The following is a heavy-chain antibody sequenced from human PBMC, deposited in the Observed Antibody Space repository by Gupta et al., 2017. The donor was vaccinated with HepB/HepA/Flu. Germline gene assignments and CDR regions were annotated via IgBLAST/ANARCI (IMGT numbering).Heavy chain of an antibody. Sequence: QVQLQESGPGLVKPSETLSLTCTVSGGSISNYYWSCIRQPPGKGLEWIGYIYYSGSTNYNPSLRSRVTISVDTSNNQFFLKLTSVTAADTAVYYCARETGSSSWYQDTVKWVDPWGQGTLVTVSS. J-gene: IGHJ5*02. CDR2: IYYSGST. CDR1: GGSISNYY. V-gene: IGHV4-59*01. D-gene: IGHD6-13*01. CDR3: ARETGSSSWYQDTVKWVDP.